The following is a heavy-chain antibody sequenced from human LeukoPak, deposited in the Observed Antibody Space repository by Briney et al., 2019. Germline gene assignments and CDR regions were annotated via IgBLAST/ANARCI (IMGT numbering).Heavy chain of an antibody. CDR3: ARVVGYYYDPNYYFDY. J-gene: IGHJ4*02. D-gene: IGHD3-22*01. CDR2: FDPEDGET. V-gene: IGHV1-24*01. CDR1: GYTLTELS. Sequence: GASVKVSCKVSGYTLTELSMHWVRQAPGKGLEWMGGFDPEDGETIYAQKFQGRVTMTEDTSTDTAYMELSSLRSEDTAVYYCARVVGYYYDPNYYFDYWGQGTLVTVSS.